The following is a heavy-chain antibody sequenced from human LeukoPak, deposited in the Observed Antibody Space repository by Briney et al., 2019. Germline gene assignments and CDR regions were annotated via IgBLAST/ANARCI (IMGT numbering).Heavy chain of an antibody. CDR1: GGSISSGSYY. CDR3: ARAYSSSWSHFDY. CDR2: IYTSVST. V-gene: IGHV4-61*02. J-gene: IGHJ4*02. D-gene: IGHD6-13*01. Sequence: PSQTLSLTCTVSGGSISSGSYYWSWIRQPAGKGLQWIGRIYTSVSTNYNPSLKSRVTISVDTSKNQFSLKLSSVTAADTAVYYCARAYSSSWSHFDYWGQGTLVTVSS.